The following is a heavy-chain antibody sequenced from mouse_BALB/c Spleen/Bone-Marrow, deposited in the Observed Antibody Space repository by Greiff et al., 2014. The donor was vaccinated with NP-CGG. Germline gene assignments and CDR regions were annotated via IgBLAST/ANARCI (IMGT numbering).Heavy chain of an antibody. CDR2: SKIKSKYYTT. D-gene: IGHD2-10*02. CDR1: GFTFSDFS. J-gene: IGHJ3*01. CDR3: SRDGGYGNYFVY. V-gene: IGHV7-1*02. Sequence: EVHLKEPGRGLGKPGDSLRLSCASSGFTFSDFSMAGVGQPPGMRLARFAASKIKSKYYTTEYSASVKVRFSVSRDTSQSVLYLQMKALRAEDTAIYYCSRDGGYGNYFVYWGQGTLLTVSA.